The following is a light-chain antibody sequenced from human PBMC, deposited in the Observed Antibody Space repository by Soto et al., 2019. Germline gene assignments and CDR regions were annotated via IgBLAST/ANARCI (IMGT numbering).Light chain of an antibody. CDR2: LNSDGSH. V-gene: IGLV4-69*01. CDR3: QTWGTGIRV. J-gene: IGLJ1*01. CDR1: SGHSSYA. Sequence: QPVLTQSPSASASLGASVKLTCTLSSGHSSYAIAWHQQQPEKGPRYLMKLNSDGSHSKGDGIPDRFSGSSSGAERYLTSSSLQSEDEADYYCQTWGTGIRVFGTGTKLTVL.